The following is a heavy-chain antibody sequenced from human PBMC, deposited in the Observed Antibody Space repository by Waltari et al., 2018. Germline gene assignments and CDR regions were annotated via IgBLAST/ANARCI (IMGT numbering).Heavy chain of an antibody. V-gene: IGHV3-7*01. CDR2: IKQDGSEK. CDR3: ARGYYSSSSSYYYFDY. Sequence: EVQLVESGGGLVQPGGSLRLSCAASGFTFSSYWMSWVRQAPGKVLEWLANIKQDGSEKYYVDSVKGRFTISRDNAKNSLYLQMNSLRAEDTAVYYCARGYYSSSSSYYYFDYWGQGTLVTVSS. J-gene: IGHJ4*02. CDR1: GFTFSSYW. D-gene: IGHD6-6*01.